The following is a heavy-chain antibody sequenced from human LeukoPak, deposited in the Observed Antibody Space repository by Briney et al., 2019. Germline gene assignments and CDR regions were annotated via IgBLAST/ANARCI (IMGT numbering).Heavy chain of an antibody. Sequence: TGGSLRLSCAASGFTFSTYAVSWVRQAPGKGLEWVSSISGSGGSTSYADSVKGRFTISRDNSKNTLYLQMNSLRAEDTAIYYCARVAGTKCFDYWGQGTLVTVSS. CDR1: GFTFSTYA. CDR3: ARVAGTKCFDY. V-gene: IGHV3-23*01. J-gene: IGHJ4*02. CDR2: ISGSGGST. D-gene: IGHD6-19*01.